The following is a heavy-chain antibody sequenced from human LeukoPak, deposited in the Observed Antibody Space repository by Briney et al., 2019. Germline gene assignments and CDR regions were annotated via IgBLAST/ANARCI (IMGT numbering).Heavy chain of an antibody. Sequence: ASETLSLTCTVSGGSISNYYWSWIRQPAGEGLEGIGRIYTSGSTNYNSSLKSRLTTSVDTSKNQFSLKLSSVTAADTAVYYCARLRPMGGSFPDSFDIWGQGTMVTVSS. D-gene: IGHD1-26*01. CDR1: GGSISNYY. V-gene: IGHV4-4*07. CDR2: IYTSGST. CDR3: ARLRPMGGSFPDSFDI. J-gene: IGHJ3*02.